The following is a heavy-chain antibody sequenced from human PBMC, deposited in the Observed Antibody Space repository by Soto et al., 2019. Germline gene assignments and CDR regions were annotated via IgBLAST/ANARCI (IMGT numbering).Heavy chain of an antibody. CDR2: MNPNSDNT. Sequence: QVLLVQSGAEVKKPGASVKVSCKASGYTFTSYDINWVRQATGQGLEWMGWMNPNSDNTGYVQKFQGRVTMTRNTSISTAYMERSSLRSEDTAVYYCARAGIRGDAFDVWGQGTMVTVSS. CDR1: GYTFTSYD. D-gene: IGHD3-3*02. V-gene: IGHV1-8*01. CDR3: ARAGIRGDAFDV. J-gene: IGHJ3*01.